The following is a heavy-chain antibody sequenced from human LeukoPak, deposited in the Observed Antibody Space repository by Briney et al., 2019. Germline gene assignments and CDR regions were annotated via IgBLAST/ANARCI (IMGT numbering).Heavy chain of an antibody. CDR2: ISYDGSNK. CDR1: GFTFSSYA. D-gene: IGHD2-21*02. CDR3: AKDFTPTYCGGDCPTSYYYGMDV. V-gene: IGHV3-30-3*01. J-gene: IGHJ6*02. Sequence: GRSLRLSCAASGFTFSSYAMHWVRQAPGKGLEWVAVISYDGSNKYYADSVKGRFTISRDNSKNTLYLQMNSLRAEDTAVYHCAKDFTPTYCGGDCPTSYYYGMDVWGQGTTVTVSS.